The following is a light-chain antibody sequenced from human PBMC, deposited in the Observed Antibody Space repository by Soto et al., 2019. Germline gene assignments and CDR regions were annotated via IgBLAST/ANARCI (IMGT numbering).Light chain of an antibody. CDR3: QQYGNSPWT. CDR2: GAS. J-gene: IGKJ1*01. V-gene: IGKV3-20*01. CDR1: QTVSSSY. Sequence: EIVLTQSPGTLSLSPGERATLSCRASQTVSSSYLAWYQQKPGQATRLLNYGASSRATGIPDRFSGSGSATDFTLTISRLEPEDFAVYYCQQYGNSPWTFGQGTKVEIK.